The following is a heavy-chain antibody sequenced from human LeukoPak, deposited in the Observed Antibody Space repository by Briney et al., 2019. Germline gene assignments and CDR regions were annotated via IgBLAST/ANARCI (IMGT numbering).Heavy chain of an antibody. Sequence: PSETLSLTCAVYGGSFSGYYWSWIRQPPGKGLEWIGEINHSGSTNYNPSLKSRVTISVDTSKNQFSLKLSSVTAADTAVYYCARGRPYYDYVWGSRYYYYMDVWGKGTTVTVSS. V-gene: IGHV4-34*01. D-gene: IGHD3-16*01. J-gene: IGHJ6*03. CDR2: INHSGST. CDR1: GGSFSGYY. CDR3: ARGRPYYDYVWGSRYYYYMDV.